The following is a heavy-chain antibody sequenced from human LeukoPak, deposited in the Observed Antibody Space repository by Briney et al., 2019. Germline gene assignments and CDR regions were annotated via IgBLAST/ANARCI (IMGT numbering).Heavy chain of an antibody. CDR2: ISAYNGNT. Sequence: GASVKVSCKASGYTFTSYGISWVRQAPGQGLEWMGWISAYNGNTNYTQKLQGRVTMTTDTSTSTAYMELRSLRSDDTAVYYCARVRGRWLQLIYYFDYWGQGTLVTVSS. V-gene: IGHV1-18*01. J-gene: IGHJ4*02. CDR3: ARVRGRWLQLIYYFDY. D-gene: IGHD5-24*01. CDR1: GYTFTSYG.